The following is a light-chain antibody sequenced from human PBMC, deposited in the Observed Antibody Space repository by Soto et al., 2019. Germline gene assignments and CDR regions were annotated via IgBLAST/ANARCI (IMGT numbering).Light chain of an antibody. CDR3: QQYGSSPRT. Sequence: EIVLTQSPGTLSLSPGERATLSCRAGQSVSSTYLAWYQQKPGQAPRLLIYDASSRATGIPDRFSGSGSGTDFTLTISRLEPEDFAVYYCQQYGSSPRTFGQGTKVDIK. CDR1: QSVSSTY. J-gene: IGKJ1*01. V-gene: IGKV3-20*01. CDR2: DAS.